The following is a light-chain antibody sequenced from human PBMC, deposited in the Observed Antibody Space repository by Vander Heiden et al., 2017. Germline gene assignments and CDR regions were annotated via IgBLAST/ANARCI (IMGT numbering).Light chain of an antibody. CDR2: GAS. Sequence: IVITQSPPTLSVSPGERATLSCRASQSVGTNLAWYQQKSGQAPRLLISGASTRAIGVPTRFSGSGSGTEFTLTISSLQSEDFEVYYCQQYNEWPPLFGGGTKVEIK. CDR3: QQYNEWPPL. V-gene: IGKV3-15*01. CDR1: QSVGTN. J-gene: IGKJ4*01.